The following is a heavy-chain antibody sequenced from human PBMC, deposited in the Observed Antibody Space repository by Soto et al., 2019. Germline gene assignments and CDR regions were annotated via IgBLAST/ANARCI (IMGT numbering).Heavy chain of an antibody. D-gene: IGHD3-10*01. J-gene: IGHJ4*02. V-gene: IGHV4-31*03. Sequence: LSLTCTVSGGSISSGVYYWSWIRQHPGKGLEWIGYIFYSGSTYYNPSLKSRVTISVDTSKNQFSLKLSSVTAADTAMYYCATYGSGTYKPTTFDYWGQGTLVTVSS. CDR2: IFYSGST. CDR1: GGSISSGVYY. CDR3: ATYGSGTYKPTTFDY.